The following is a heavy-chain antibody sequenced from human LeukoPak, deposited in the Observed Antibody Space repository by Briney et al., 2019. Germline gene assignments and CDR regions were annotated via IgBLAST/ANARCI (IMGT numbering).Heavy chain of an antibody. J-gene: IGHJ4*02. CDR3: AKETYNWNPMYYFDY. CDR2: VSGIGSTT. V-gene: IGHV3-23*01. Sequence: GGSLRLSCAASGFTFSSYAMSWVRRAPGKGLEWVAAVSGIGSTTYYADSVRGRFTISRDNSKNTLYLQMSSLRAEDTAVYYCAKETYNWNPMYYFDYWGQGTLVTVSS. CDR1: GFTFSSYA. D-gene: IGHD1-20*01.